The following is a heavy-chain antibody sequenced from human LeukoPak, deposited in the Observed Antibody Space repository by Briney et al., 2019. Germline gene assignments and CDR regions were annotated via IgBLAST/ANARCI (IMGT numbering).Heavy chain of an antibody. Sequence: VASVKVSCKASGYSFTGYYIHWVRQAPGQGLEWMGWINPDTGGTNFAQKFQGRVSMARDTSISTAYMELSRLRSDDTAVYICARGGSGYGTSWYDYWGQGTLVTVSS. CDR1: GYSFTGYY. CDR3: ARGGSGYGTSWYDY. CDR2: INPDTGGT. D-gene: IGHD6-13*01. J-gene: IGHJ4*02. V-gene: IGHV1-2*02.